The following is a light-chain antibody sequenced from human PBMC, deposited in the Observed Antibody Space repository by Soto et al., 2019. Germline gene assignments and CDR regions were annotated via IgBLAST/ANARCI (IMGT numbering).Light chain of an antibody. V-gene: IGKV3-20*01. CDR2: GAS. J-gene: IGKJ4*01. CDR1: HSISSSY. Sequence: EHVLTQSPGTLSLSPGERATLSCRASHSISSSYLAWYQQKPGHPHRLLIYGASNRADGIPDRFSGSGSGTEFTLAISRLEPEAGAEYYCQEYSGSPPLTFGGGTKVEVK. CDR3: QEYSGSPPLT.